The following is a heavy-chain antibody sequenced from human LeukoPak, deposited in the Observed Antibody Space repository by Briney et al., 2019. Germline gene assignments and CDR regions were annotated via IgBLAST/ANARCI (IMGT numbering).Heavy chain of an antibody. CDR3: ARLPVYGGNHFQH. J-gene: IGHJ1*01. V-gene: IGHV5-51*01. Sequence: GESLKISCKGSGYSFTSYWIGWVRQMPGKGLEWMGIIYPGDSDTRYSPSFQGQVTISADKSISTAYLQWSCLKASDTAMYYCARLPVYGGNHFQHWGQGTLVTVSS. CDR2: IYPGDSDT. D-gene: IGHD2-15*01. CDR1: GYSFTSYW.